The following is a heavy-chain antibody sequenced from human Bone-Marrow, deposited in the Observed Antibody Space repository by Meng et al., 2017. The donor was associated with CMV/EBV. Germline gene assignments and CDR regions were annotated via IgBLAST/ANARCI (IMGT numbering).Heavy chain of an antibody. CDR3: ARGLGTPAGRSFDY. J-gene: IGHJ4*02. CDR2: INHSGST. D-gene: IGHD1-14*01. Sequence: ESLKISCAASGFTFDDYGMSWIRQPPGKGLEWIGEINHSGSTNYNPSLKSRVTISVDTSKNQFSLKLSSVTAADTAVYYCARGLGTPAGRSFDYWGQGTLVTVSS. V-gene: IGHV4-34*01. CDR1: GFTFDDYG.